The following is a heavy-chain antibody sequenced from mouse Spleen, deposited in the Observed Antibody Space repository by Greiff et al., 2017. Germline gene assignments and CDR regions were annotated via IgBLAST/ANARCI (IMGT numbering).Heavy chain of an antibody. V-gene: IGHV1-66*01. CDR1: GYSFTSYY. J-gene: IGHJ1*03. Sequence: QVQLKESGPELVKPGASVKISCKASGYSFTSYYIHWVKQRPGQGLEWIGWIYPGSGNTKYNEKFKGKATLTADTSSSTAYMQLSSLTSEDSAVYYCARKGYYGSSYEYFDVWGTGTTVTVSS. D-gene: IGHD1-1*01. CDR3: ARKGYYGSSYEYFDV. CDR2: IYPGSGNT.